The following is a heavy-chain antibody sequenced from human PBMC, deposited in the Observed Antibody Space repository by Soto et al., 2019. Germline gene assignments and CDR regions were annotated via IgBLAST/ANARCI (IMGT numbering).Heavy chain of an antibody. CDR1: GYTFTGYY. D-gene: IGHD5-12*01. J-gene: IGHJ6*02. V-gene: IGHV1-2*02. CDR3: ARDHVERWLQFNLLGMDV. CDR2: INPNSGGT. Sequence: XSVKVSCKASGYTFTGYYMHLVRQSPGQGLEWMGWINPNSGGTNYAQKFQGRVTMTRDTSISTAYMELSRLRSDDTAVYYCARDHVERWLQFNLLGMDVWGQGTTVTVSS.